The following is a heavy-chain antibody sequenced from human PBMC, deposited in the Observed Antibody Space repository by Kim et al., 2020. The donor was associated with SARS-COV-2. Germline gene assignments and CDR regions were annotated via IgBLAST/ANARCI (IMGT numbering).Heavy chain of an antibody. J-gene: IGHJ4*02. Sequence: GGSLRLSCAASGFTFSSYSMNWVRQAPGKGLEWVSSISSSSSYIYYADSVKGRFTISRDNAKNSLYLQMNSLRAEDTAVYYCARGVYSGYDWKDYFDSWGQGTLVTVSS. CDR1: GFTFSSYS. CDR3: ARGVYSGYDWKDYFDS. V-gene: IGHV3-21*01. D-gene: IGHD5-12*01. CDR2: ISSSSSYI.